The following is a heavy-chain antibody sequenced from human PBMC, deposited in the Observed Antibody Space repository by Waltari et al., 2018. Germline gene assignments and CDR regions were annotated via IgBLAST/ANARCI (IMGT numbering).Heavy chain of an antibody. V-gene: IGHV4-59*01. Sequence: QVQLQESGPGLVKPSETLSLTCTVSGGSISDYPWTWIRQPPGKGLEWIGYIYYYGSTNYNPSLARRVTISVDTSKNQFSLNLRSVTAADTAVYFCATLAGTGSSSYLHDYWGKGTLVTVSS. CDR1: GGSISDYP. D-gene: IGHD6-6*01. CDR2: IYYYGST. CDR3: ATLAGTGSSSYLHDY. J-gene: IGHJ4*02.